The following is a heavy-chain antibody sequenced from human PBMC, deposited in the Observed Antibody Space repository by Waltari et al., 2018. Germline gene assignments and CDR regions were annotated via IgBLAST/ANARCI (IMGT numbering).Heavy chain of an antibody. D-gene: IGHD3-22*01. CDR1: GYTSTGYA. CDR2: INPKNGDT. J-gene: IGHJ4*02. Sequence: LVQSGAEVKKPGASVKVYCKASGYTSTGYAILWVRQAPGQGLEWMGRINPKNGDTHYAQKFQGRVATTTDTSTNTAFMELHSLRSDDTAVYYCLRDSSGSHFDYWGQGTLVTVSS. V-gene: IGHV1-2*06. CDR3: LRDSSGSHFDY.